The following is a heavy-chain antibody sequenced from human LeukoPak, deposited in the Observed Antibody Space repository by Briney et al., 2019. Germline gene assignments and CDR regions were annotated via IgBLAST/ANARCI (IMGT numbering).Heavy chain of an antibody. Sequence: PGGSLRLSCAASGFTVSSNYMSWVRQAPGKGLEWVSAISGSGGSTYYADSVKGRFTISRDNSKNTLYLQMNSLRTEDTAVYYCAREDTAMLAWDYWGQGTLVTVSS. V-gene: IGHV3-66*02. CDR1: GFTVSSNY. D-gene: IGHD5-18*01. CDR2: ISGSGGST. CDR3: AREDTAMLAWDY. J-gene: IGHJ4*02.